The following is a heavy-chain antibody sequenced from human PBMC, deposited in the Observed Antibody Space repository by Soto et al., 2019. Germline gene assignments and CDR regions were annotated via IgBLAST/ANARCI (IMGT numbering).Heavy chain of an antibody. CDR3: ARRYGSGFDI. CDR2: TYYSGST. Sequence: QVQLQESGPGLVKPSETLSLPCTVSGGSISSYYWSWIRQPPGKGLEWIGYTYYSGSTNYNLSLKSRVTISVDTSKNQFALKLSSVTAADTAVYYCARRYGSGFDIWGQGTMVPGSS. CDR1: GGSISSYY. D-gene: IGHD3-10*01. J-gene: IGHJ3*02. V-gene: IGHV4-59*08.